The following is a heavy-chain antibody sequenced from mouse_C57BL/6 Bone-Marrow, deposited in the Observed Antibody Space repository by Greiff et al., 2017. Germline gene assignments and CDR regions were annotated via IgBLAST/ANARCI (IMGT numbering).Heavy chain of an antibody. J-gene: IGHJ4*01. CDR3: ARYAMDY. V-gene: IGHV1-69*01. Sequence: QVQLQQPGAELVMPGASVKLSCKASGYTFTSYWMHWVKQRPGQGLEWIGGIDPSDSYTNYNHKFKGKSTLTVDKSSSTAYMQLSSLTSEDSAVYYCARYAMDYWGQGTSVTVSS. CDR2: IDPSDSYT. CDR1: GYTFTSYW.